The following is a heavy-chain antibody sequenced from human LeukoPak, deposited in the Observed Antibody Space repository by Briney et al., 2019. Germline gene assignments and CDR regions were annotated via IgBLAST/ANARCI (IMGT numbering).Heavy chain of an antibody. J-gene: IGHJ4*02. D-gene: IGHD2-2*01. V-gene: IGHV4-59*01. CDR1: GGSIDSYY. CDR3: ARVYQSAEYYFDY. Sequence: KSSETLSLTCTVSGGSIDSYYWSWIRQPPGKGLEWIGYIYYTGSPEYHPSLKSRVTISLDTSKNQFSLKLTSVTAADTAVYYCARVYQSAEYYFDYWGQGNLVSVSS. CDR2: IYYTGSP.